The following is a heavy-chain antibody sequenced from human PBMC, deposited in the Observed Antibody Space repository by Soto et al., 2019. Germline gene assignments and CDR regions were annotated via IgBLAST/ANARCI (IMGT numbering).Heavy chain of an antibody. CDR2: ISSSSSYT. J-gene: IGHJ4*02. D-gene: IGHD5-12*01. CDR3: ARPQSGYELFHYFDY. CDR1: GFTFSDYY. V-gene: IGHV3-11*06. Sequence: GSLRLSCAASGFTFSDYYMSWIRQAPGKGLEWVSYISSSSSYTNYADSVKGRFTISRDNSKNTLYLQMHSLRAEDTTVYYCARPQSGYELFHYFDYWGQGTLVTVS.